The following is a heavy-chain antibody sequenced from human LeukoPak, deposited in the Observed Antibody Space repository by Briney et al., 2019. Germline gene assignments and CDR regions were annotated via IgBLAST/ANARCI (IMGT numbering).Heavy chain of an antibody. J-gene: IGHJ4*02. CDR3: ARDVQDSRTGGLDF. CDR1: GFTFSGYW. D-gene: IGHD3-22*01. CDR2: ISGDGSDT. V-gene: IGHV3-74*01. Sequence: GGSLRLSCAGSGFTFSGYWMQWVRQAPGKGLVWVSRISGDGSDTRYADSVKGRFTISRDNAKNTVFLQMNSLRDEDTAVYYCARDVQDSRTGGLDFWGQGTLVTVSS.